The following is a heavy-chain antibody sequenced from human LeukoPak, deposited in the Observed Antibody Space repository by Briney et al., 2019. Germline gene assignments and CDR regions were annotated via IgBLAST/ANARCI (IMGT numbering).Heavy chain of an antibody. CDR3: ARESVDTAKGPPYYYYYMDV. D-gene: IGHD5-18*01. J-gene: IGHJ6*03. CDR1: IDSFSNYH. CDR2: VNEVGGT. Sequence: SETLSLTCAVYIDSFSNYHWNWIRQTPSKGLEWIGEVNEVGGTNYNPSLKSRVTLSVDTSKNQFSLKLSAVTAADTAVYFCARESVDTAKGPPYYYYYMDVWGKGTTVTISS. V-gene: IGHV4-34*01.